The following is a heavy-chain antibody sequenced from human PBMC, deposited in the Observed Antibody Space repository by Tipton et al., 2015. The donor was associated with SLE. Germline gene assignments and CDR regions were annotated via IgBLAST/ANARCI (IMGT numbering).Heavy chain of an antibody. V-gene: IGHV5-51*03. Sequence: QLVQSGAEVKKPGESLKISCKDSGHSFNTYWIGWVRQMPGKGLEWMGIIYPGDSDTRYSPSFQGQVTISADKSISTAYLQWSSLKASDTAMYYCARLGRAYCGGDCYPFDYWGQGTLVTVSS. CDR1: GHSFNTYW. J-gene: IGHJ4*02. CDR3: ARLGRAYCGGDCYPFDY. D-gene: IGHD2-21*01. CDR2: IYPGDSDT.